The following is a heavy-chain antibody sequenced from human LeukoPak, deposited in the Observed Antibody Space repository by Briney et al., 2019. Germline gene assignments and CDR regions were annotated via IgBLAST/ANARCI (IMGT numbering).Heavy chain of an antibody. CDR2: ISSSSSST. J-gene: IGHJ4*02. D-gene: IGHD5-12*01. V-gene: IGHV3-11*05. CDR3: ARELRYGGYGDY. CDR1: GFTFSDYY. Sequence: NPGGSLRLSCAASGFTFSDYYMTWIRQAPGKGLEWVSHISSSSSSTKYADSMKGRFTISRDNAKKSLYLQINSLRAEDTAVYYCARELRYGGYGDYWGQGTLVTVSS.